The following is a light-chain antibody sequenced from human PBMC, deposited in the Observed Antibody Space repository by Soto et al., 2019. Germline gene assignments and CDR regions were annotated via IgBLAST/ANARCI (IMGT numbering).Light chain of an antibody. CDR2: EVS. J-gene: IGLJ1*01. CDR1: SSDVGGYNY. V-gene: IGLV2-8*01. CDR3: SSYAGSTDV. Sequence: QSALTQPPSASGSPGQSVTISCTGTSSDVGGYNYVSWYQQHPGKAPKLMVCEVSKRPSGVPDRFSGSKSGNTASLTVSGLQAEDEADYYCSSYAGSTDVFGTGTKVTVL.